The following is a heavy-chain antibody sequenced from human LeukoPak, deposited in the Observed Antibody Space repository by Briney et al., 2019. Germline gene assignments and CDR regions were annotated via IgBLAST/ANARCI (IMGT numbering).Heavy chain of an antibody. CDR3: ARDFSPTVTTGFDP. Sequence: PGGSLRLSCAASGSIFSNYAMTWVRQAPGKGLEWVSVIYSGGSTYYADSVKGRFTISRDNSKNTLYLQMNSLRAEDTAVYYCARDFSPTVTTGFDPWGQGTLVTVSS. D-gene: IGHD4-17*01. J-gene: IGHJ5*02. V-gene: IGHV3-66*02. CDR2: IYSGGST. CDR1: GSIFSNYA.